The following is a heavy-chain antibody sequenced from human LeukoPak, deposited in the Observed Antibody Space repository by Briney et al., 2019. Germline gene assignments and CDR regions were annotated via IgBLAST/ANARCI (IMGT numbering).Heavy chain of an antibody. D-gene: IGHD2-2*02. CDR1: SGSISTSNYY. CDR3: ARMYCSSTSCYIDY. CDR2: IFYCGST. J-gene: IGHJ4*02. Sequence: SETLSLTCTVSSGSISTSNYYWGWVRQPPGKAVEWIGNIFYCGSTYYSPSLKSRVTISVDTSKNQFSLKLSSVTAADTAVYYCARMYCSSTSCYIDYWGQGTLVTVSS. V-gene: IGHV4-39*07.